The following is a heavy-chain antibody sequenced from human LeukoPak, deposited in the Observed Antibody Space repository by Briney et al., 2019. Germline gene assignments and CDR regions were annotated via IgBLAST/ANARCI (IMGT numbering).Heavy chain of an antibody. CDR2: INSDGSST. CDR3: ERDGVAAGGFDY. D-gene: IGHD6-25*01. V-gene: IGHV3-74*01. CDR1: GFTLTNNW. J-gene: IGHJ4*02. Sequence: GGSLRLSCTASGFTLTNNWMHWVRQAPGKGLVWVSRINSDGSSTSYADSVKGRFTISRDNAKNTLYLQMNSLRAEDTAVYYCERDGVAAGGFDYWGQGTLVTVS.